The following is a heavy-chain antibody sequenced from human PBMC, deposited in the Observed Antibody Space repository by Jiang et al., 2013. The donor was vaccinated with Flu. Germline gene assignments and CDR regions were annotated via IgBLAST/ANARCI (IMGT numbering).Heavy chain of an antibody. CDR2: IDPSDSYT. CDR1: GYSFTSYW. CDR3: ARHVGIFGEAYNWFDP. D-gene: IGHD3-3*01. Sequence: GAEVKKPGESLRISCKGSGYSFTSYWISWVRQMPGKGLEWMGRIDPSDSYTNYSPSFQGHVTISADKSISTAYLQWSSLKASDTAMYYCARHVGIFGEAYNWFDPWGQGTLVTVSS. V-gene: IGHV5-10-1*01. J-gene: IGHJ5*02.